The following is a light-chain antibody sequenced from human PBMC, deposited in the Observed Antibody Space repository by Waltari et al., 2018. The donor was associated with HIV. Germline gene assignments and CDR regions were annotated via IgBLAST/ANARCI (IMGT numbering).Light chain of an antibody. J-gene: IGLJ1*01. CDR2: EVS. CDR1: SSDVGGYNY. Sequence: QSALTQPPSASGSPGQSVTISCTATSSDVGGYNYVSWYQQHPGKAPKLMIYEVSKRPSGVLGRFAGYKAGNAASLTVAGLQPEDEADYYCSSYAGSNNFVFGTGTKVTVL. V-gene: IGLV2-8*01. CDR3: SSYAGSNNFV.